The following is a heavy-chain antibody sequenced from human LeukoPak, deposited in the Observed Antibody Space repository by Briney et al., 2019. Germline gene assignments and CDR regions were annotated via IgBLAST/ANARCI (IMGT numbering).Heavy chain of an antibody. Sequence: SQTLSLTCTVAGDSISSGTYDWAWIRQAAGKGLEWIGRIYTTGSTNSNPSLQSRVTMSTATSKNQFSLKLSSVTAADTAVYYCARVTTGGYYHCWGQGTLVTVSS. CDR1: GDSISSGTYD. V-gene: IGHV4-61*02. D-gene: IGHD3-22*01. CDR2: IYTTGST. CDR3: ARVTTGGYYHC. J-gene: IGHJ4*02.